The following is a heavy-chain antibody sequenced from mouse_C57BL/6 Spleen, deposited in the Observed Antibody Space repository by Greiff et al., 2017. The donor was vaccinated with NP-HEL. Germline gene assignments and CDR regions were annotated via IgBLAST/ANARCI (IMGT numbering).Heavy chain of an antibody. CDR3: TRSAYSNHPAWFAY. CDR2: IDPETGGT. CDR1: GYTFTDYE. Sequence: QVQLQQSGAELVRPGASVTLSCKASGYTFTDYEMHWVKQTPVHGLEWIGAIDPETGGTAYNQKFKGKAILTADKSSSTAYMELRSLTSEDSAVYYCTRSAYSNHPAWFAYWGQGTLVTVSA. J-gene: IGHJ3*01. V-gene: IGHV1-15*01. D-gene: IGHD2-5*01.